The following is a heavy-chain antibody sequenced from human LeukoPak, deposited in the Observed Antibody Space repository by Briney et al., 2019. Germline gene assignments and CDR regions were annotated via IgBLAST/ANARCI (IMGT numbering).Heavy chain of an antibody. Sequence: PSETLSLTCTVSGGSISGYHWSWIRQPPGKGLEWIGSIYHSGNTYYNPSLKSRVTISADTSKNQFSLRLTSVTAADTAVYYCARVVDTAIYYFDSWGQGTLVTVSS. CDR3: ARVVDTAIYYFDS. CDR2: IYHSGNT. V-gene: IGHV4-38-2*02. CDR1: GGSISGYH. J-gene: IGHJ4*02. D-gene: IGHD5-18*01.